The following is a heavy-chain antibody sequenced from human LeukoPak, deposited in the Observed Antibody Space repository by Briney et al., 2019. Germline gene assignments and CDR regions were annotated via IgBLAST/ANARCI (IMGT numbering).Heavy chain of an antibody. CDR3: ARDGYQVYDAFDI. J-gene: IGHJ3*02. V-gene: IGHV4-30-2*01. CDR1: GGSISSGGYS. CDR2: IYHSGST. D-gene: IGHD6-13*01. Sequence: SETLSLTCAVSGGSISSGGYSWSWIRQPPGKGLEWIGYIYHSGSTYYNPSLKSRVTISVDRSKNQFSLKLSSVTAADTAVYYCARDGYQVYDAFDIWGQGTVVTVSS.